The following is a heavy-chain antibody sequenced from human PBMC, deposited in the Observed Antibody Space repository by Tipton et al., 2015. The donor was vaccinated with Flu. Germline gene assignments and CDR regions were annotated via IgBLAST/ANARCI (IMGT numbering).Heavy chain of an antibody. V-gene: IGHV4-4*07. D-gene: IGHD1-26*01. Sequence: TLSLTCTVSGGSISSYYWSWIRQPAGKGLEWIGRIYTSGSTNYNPSLKSRVTMSVDTSKNQFSLKLSSVTAADTAVYYCAGGLVGATNNWFDPWGQGTLVTVSS. J-gene: IGHJ5*02. CDR1: GGSISSYY. CDR2: IYTSGST. CDR3: AGGLVGATNNWFDP.